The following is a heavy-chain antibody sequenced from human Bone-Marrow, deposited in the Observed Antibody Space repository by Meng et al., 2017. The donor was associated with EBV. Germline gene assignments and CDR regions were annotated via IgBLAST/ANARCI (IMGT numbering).Heavy chain of an antibody. D-gene: IGHD6-6*01. J-gene: IGHJ5*02. CDR3: ATFRPPTSIADNWFDP. Sequence: QGQLVQCGGEVKKPGAAVKGSCKVSGYTLTELSMHWVRQAPGKGLEWMGGFDPEDGETIYAQKFQGRVTMTEDTSTDTAYMELSSLRSEDTAVYYCATFRPPTSIADNWFDPWGQGTLVTVSS. CDR1: GYTLTELS. V-gene: IGHV1-24*01. CDR2: FDPEDGET.